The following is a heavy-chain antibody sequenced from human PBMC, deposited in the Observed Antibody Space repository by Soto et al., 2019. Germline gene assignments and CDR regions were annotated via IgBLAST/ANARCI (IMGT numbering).Heavy chain of an antibody. D-gene: IGHD2-2*01. CDR2: IYYSGST. J-gene: IGHJ3*02. CDR1: GGSISSYY. CDR3: ASLDCSSTSCSSSEAAFDI. V-gene: IGHV4-59*08. Sequence: SETLSLTCTVSGGSISSYYWSWIRQPPGKGLEWIGYIYYSGSTNYNPSLKSRVTISVDTSKNQFSLKLSSVTAADMAVYYCASLDCSSTSCSSSEAAFDIWGQGTVVTVSS.